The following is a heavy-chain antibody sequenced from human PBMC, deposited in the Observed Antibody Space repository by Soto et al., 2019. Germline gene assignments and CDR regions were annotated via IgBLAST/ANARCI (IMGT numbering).Heavy chain of an antibody. D-gene: IGHD6-13*01. CDR2: IYYSGST. V-gene: IGHV4-30-4*01. CDR1: GGSISSGDYY. Sequence: SETLSLTCTVSGGSISSGDYYWSWIRQPPGKGLEWIGYIYYSGSTYYNPSLKSRVTISVDTSKNQFSLKLSSVTAADTAVYYCARGIGVAARPFDYWGQGTLVTVSS. J-gene: IGHJ4*02. CDR3: ARGIGVAARPFDY.